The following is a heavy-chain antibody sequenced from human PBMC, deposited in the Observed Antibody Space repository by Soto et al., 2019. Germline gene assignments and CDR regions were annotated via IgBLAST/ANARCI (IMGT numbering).Heavy chain of an antibody. Sequence: SWIRQQPGKALEWLARIDWGYDKYYSTSLKTRLTISKDTSKNQVVLTMTNMDPVDTATYYCARIQGKYYDFWSGYPIGQTKQYYYYMDVWGKGTTVTVSS. J-gene: IGHJ6*03. V-gene: IGHV2-70*11. CDR3: ARIQGKYYDFWSGYPIGQTKQYYYYMDV. CDR2: IDWGYDK. D-gene: IGHD3-3*01.